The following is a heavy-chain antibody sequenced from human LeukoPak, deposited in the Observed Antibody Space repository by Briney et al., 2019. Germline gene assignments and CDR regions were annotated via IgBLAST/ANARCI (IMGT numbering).Heavy chain of an antibody. J-gene: IGHJ3*02. CDR2: IRYDGSNK. D-gene: IGHD6-19*01. V-gene: IGHV3-30*02. CDR1: GFTFSSYG. CDR3: AKDQHSSGWYDAFDI. Sequence: PGGSLRLSCAASGFTFSSYGMRWVRQAPGKGLEWVAFIRYDGSNKYYADSVKGRFTISRDNSKNSLYLQMNSLRAEDTAVYYCAKDQHSSGWYDAFDIWGQGTMVTVSS.